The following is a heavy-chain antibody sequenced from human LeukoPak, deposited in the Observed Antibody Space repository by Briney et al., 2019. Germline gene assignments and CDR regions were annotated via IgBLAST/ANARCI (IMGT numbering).Heavy chain of an antibody. V-gene: IGHV4-39*01. CDR1: GDITHY. Sequence: SETLSLTCTVSGDITHYWGWIRQPPGKGLECIGSIYFSGSAYYNPSLRSRVTISLDTSKKQLSLKLNSVTAADTAVYYCARHNGGGVGSYVAPGPPDYFDYWGQGTLVTVSS. D-gene: IGHD1-26*01. CDR2: IYFSGSA. J-gene: IGHJ4*02. CDR3: ARHNGGGVGSYVAPGPPDYFDY.